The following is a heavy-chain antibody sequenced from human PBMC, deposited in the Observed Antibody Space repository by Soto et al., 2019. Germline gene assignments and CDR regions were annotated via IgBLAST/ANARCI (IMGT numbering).Heavy chain of an antibody. CDR1: GFTVSSNY. CDR3: ARASRNYDFKAYAFDI. D-gene: IGHD3-3*01. CDR2: IYSGGST. Sequence: PGGSLRLSCAASGFTVSSNYMSWVRQAPGKGLEWVSVIYSGGSTYYADSVKGRFTISRDNSKNTLYLQMNSLRAEDTVVYYCARASRNYDFKAYAFDIWGQGTMVTVSS. V-gene: IGHV3-66*01. J-gene: IGHJ3*02.